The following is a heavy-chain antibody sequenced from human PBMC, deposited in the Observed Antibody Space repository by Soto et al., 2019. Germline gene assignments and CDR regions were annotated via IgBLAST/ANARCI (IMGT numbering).Heavy chain of an antibody. CDR1: GGTFSRYA. CDR2: IVPMFGTA. CDR3: ARGVYYVSRGYYFFF. D-gene: IGHD3-22*01. J-gene: IGHJ4*02. V-gene: IGHV1-69*01. Sequence: QVQLVQSGAEVKKPGSSVKVSCKASGGTFSRYALSWVRQAPGQGPEWMGGIVPMFGTANYAQKFQGRVTITADESTSTAYMQLSSLRSEDTAVYYCARGVYYVSRGYYFFFWGQVTLVTVSS.